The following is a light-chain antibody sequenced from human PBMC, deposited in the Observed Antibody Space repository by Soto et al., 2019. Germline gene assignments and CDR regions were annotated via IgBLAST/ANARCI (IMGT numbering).Light chain of an antibody. CDR1: QSVLDTSNKANY. CDR3: QQFFRIPLT. V-gene: IGKV4-1*01. J-gene: IGKJ4*01. CDR2: WGS. Sequence: EIVMTQSPDSLSLSLGEKATFNCKSSQSVLDTSNKANYLAWYQQKPGQSPKLLIYWGSTRQSGVPDRFSGTGSGTDFTLTLASLQAEDVAVYYCQQFFRIPLTFGGGTKVEIK.